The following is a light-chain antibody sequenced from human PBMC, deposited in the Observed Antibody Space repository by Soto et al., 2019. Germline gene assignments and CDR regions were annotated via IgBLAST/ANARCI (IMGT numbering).Light chain of an antibody. CDR3: QQYGSSPLT. CDR2: DTS. V-gene: IGKV3-20*01. J-gene: IGKJ4*01. Sequence: EIVLTQSPGTLSLSVGERVTLSCRASQSVSSYLAWYQQTPGQAPRLLIYDTSNRATGTPDSFSGSGSGTDITLTISRLEPEDFTVYYCQQYGSSPLTFGGGTTVEIK. CDR1: QSVSSY.